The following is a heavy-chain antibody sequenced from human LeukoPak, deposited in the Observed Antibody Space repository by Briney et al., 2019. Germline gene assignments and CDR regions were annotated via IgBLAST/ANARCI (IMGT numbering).Heavy chain of an antibody. D-gene: IGHD4-17*01. CDR2: IYTSGST. V-gene: IGHV4-61*02. Sequence: SQTLSLTCTVSGGSISSGSYYWSWIRQPAGKGLEWIGRIYTSGSTNYNPSLKSRVTISVDTSKNQFSLKLSSVTAADTAVYYCARDEFGDFQGFDYWGQGTRVTASS. J-gene: IGHJ4*02. CDR3: ARDEFGDFQGFDY. CDR1: GGSISSGSYY.